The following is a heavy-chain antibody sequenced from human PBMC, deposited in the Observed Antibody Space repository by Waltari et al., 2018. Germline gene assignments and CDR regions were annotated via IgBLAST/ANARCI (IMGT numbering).Heavy chain of an antibody. CDR3: AREAAGTDAFDI. D-gene: IGHD1-1*01. J-gene: IGHJ3*02. Sequence: QVQLQESGPGLAKPSETLSLTCAVSGGSISNWWSWVRQPPGKGLGWMGEIHHSGSTNYNPSLKSRVTISVAKSKNQFALKLSSVTAADTAVYYCAREAAGTDAFDIWGQGTMVTVSS. CDR1: GGSISNW. V-gene: IGHV4-4*02. CDR2: IHHSGST.